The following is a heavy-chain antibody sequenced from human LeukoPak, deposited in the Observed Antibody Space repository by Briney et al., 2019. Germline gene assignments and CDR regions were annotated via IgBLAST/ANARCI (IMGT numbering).Heavy chain of an antibody. CDR3: ARRGVLIRYYYYYMDV. J-gene: IGHJ6*03. D-gene: IGHD3-16*01. CDR1: GFTFTSYW. CDR2: IKQDGSEK. Sequence: GGSLRLSCAASGFTFTSYWMSWVRQAPGKGLEWVANIKQDGSEKYYVDSEKGRFTISRDNAKNSLYLQMNSLRAEDTAVYYCARRGVLIRYYYYYMDVWGKGTTVTVSS. V-gene: IGHV3-7*01.